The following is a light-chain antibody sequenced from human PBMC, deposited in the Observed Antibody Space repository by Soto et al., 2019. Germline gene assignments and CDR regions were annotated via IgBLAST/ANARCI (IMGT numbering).Light chain of an antibody. CDR2: EVT. CDR1: SSDVGGYDY. J-gene: IGLJ1*01. V-gene: IGLV2-14*01. Sequence: QSVLTQPVSVSGSPGQSIAISCTGTSSDVGGYDYVSWYQQQPDKAPKLMIYEVTKRPSGVSNRFSGSKSGNTASLTISGLQAEDEADYYCSSHTSGSTRVFGTGTKVTVL. CDR3: SSHTSGSTRV.